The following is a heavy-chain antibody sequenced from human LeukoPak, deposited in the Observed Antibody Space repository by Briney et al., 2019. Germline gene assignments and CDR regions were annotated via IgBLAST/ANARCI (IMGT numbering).Heavy chain of an antibody. D-gene: IGHD1-1*01. CDR2: ISSTGGTI. CDR3: ARDLKRDRTGLFDY. CDR1: GFTFSSNS. J-gene: IGHJ4*02. V-gene: IGHV3-48*04. Sequence: GGSLRLSCAASGFTFSSNSMNWVRQAPGKGLEWVSYISSTGGTIYYADSMKGRFTISRDNAKNSLYLQMNSLRVEDTAVYYCARDLKRDRTGLFDYWGQGTLVTVSS.